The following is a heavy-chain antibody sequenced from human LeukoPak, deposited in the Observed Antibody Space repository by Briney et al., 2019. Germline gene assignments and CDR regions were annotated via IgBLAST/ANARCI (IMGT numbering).Heavy chain of an antibody. Sequence: ASVKVSCKASGYTFTSYYMHWVRQAPGQGLEWMGIINPSGGSTSYAQKFQGRVTMTRDTSTSTAYMELRSLRSDDTAVYYCARVIAVAGTGLFDYWGQGTLVTVSS. J-gene: IGHJ4*02. CDR2: INPSGGST. V-gene: IGHV1-46*01. CDR1: GYTFTSYY. CDR3: ARVIAVAGTGLFDY. D-gene: IGHD6-19*01.